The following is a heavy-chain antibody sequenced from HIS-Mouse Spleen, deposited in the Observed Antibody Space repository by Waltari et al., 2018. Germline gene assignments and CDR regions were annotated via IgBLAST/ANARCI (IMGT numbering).Heavy chain of an antibody. Sequence: QVQLVESGGGVVQPGRSLRLSCAAPGFTFGSYGMHWVRQAPGKGLEWVAVISYDGSNKYYADSVKGRFTNSRDNSKNTLYLQMNSLRAEDTAVYYCAKASSGWLDYWGQGTLVTVSS. V-gene: IGHV3-30*18. CDR1: GFTFGSYG. D-gene: IGHD6-19*01. CDR3: AKASSGWLDY. CDR2: ISYDGSNK. J-gene: IGHJ4*02.